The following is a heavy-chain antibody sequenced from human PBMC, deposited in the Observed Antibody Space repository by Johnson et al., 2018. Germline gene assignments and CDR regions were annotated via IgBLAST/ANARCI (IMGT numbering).Heavy chain of an antibody. J-gene: IGHJ6*02. Sequence: QVQLVQSGGGVVQPGRSXRLSCAASGFTFGNYGMHWVRQAPGKGLEWVAVISFDGSKKYYSDSVKGRFTISRDNSDNTVYLQMNSLGADDTAVDYCAKDLGGNYYYGMDVWGQGTTVSVSS. CDR2: ISFDGSKK. CDR3: AKDLGGNYYYGMDV. CDR1: GFTFGNYG. V-gene: IGHV3-30*18.